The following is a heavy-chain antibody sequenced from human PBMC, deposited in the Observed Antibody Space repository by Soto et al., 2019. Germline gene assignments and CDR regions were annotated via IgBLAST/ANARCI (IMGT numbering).Heavy chain of an antibody. D-gene: IGHD2-2*01. CDR1: GFTFRSYG. Sequence: ESGGGVVQPGRSLRLSCAGSGFTFRSYGLHWVRQSPGKGLEWVAVVSGGGETTYYADSVKGRSTISRDNSKNMMYMQMDRLRPEDTAVYYCAKEADIVIGPVAGPVAFSFDLWGQGTLVTVSS. CDR3: AKEADIVIGPVAGPVAFSFDL. J-gene: IGHJ4*02. V-gene: IGHV3-30*18. CDR2: VSGGGETT.